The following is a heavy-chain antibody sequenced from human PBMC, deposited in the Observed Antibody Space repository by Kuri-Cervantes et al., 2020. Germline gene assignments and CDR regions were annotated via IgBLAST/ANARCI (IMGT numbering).Heavy chain of an antibody. CDR3: SSYSDYDFWRSLYYFDY. CDR1: GSSISCGYY. D-gene: IGHD5-12*01. CDR2: IYNSGST. Sequence: ESLKISCTASGSSISCGYYWGWNRQPPGKGLEWIGSIYNSGSTYYNPSLKSRVTISVDTSKNQFSLKLSSVTAEDTAVYYCSSYSDYDFWRSLYYFDYWGQGTMVTVSS. V-gene: IGHV4-38-2*02. J-gene: IGHJ4*02.